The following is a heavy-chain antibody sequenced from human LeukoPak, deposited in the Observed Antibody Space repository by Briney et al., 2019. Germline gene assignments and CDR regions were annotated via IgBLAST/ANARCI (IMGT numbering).Heavy chain of an antibody. Sequence: ASVKVSCKASGYTFTSYGISWVRQAPGQGLEWMGWISAYNGNTNYAQKLQGRVTMTTDTSTSTAYMELRSLRSDDTAVYYCARYLVEMATIRADAFDIWGQGTMVTVSS. CDR3: ARYLVEMATIRADAFDI. J-gene: IGHJ3*02. D-gene: IGHD5-24*01. CDR2: ISAYNGNT. V-gene: IGHV1-18*01. CDR1: GYTFTSYG.